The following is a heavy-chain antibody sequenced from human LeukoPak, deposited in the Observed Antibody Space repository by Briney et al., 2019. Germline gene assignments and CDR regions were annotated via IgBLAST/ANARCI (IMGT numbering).Heavy chain of an antibody. D-gene: IGHD1-26*01. Sequence: AGGSLRLSCVASGFTFTNYAMSWVRQAPGKGREWVSGISDSGGSTQYADSVKGRFTISRDNSRNTVYLQVNSLRAEDTAVYYCASGLVTQFRYWGQGTLVTVSS. CDR3: ASGLVTQFRY. V-gene: IGHV3-23*01. J-gene: IGHJ4*02. CDR1: GFTFTNYA. CDR2: ISDSGGST.